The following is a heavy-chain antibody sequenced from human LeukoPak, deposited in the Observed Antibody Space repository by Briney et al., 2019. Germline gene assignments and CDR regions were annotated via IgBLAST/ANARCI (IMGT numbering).Heavy chain of an antibody. CDR3: ARDVLVDYDSSGPFDY. V-gene: IGHV4-39*07. CDR2: IYYSGST. CDR1: GGSISSSSYY. J-gene: IGHJ4*02. Sequence: PSETLSLTCTVSGGSISSSSYYWGWIRQPPGKGLEWIGSIYYSGSTYYNPSLKSRVTISVDTSKNQFSLKLSSVTAADTAVYYCARDVLVDYDSSGPFDYWGQGTLVTVSS. D-gene: IGHD3-22*01.